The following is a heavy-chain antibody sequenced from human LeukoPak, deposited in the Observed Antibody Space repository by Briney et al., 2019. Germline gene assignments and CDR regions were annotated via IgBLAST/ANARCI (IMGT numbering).Heavy chain of an antibody. V-gene: IGHV3-30*18. J-gene: IGHJ4*02. Sequence: GGSLRLPCAASGFTFSSYGMHWVRQAPGKGLEWVAVISYDGSNKYYADSVKGRFTISRDNSKNTLYLQMNSLRAEGTAVYYCAKPKAAAALDYWGQGTLVTVSS. CDR3: AKPKAAAALDY. CDR2: ISYDGSNK. D-gene: IGHD6-13*01. CDR1: GFTFSSYG.